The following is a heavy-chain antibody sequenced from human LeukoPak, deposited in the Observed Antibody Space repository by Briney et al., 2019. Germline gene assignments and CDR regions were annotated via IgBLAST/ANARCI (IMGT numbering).Heavy chain of an antibody. Sequence: SETLSLTCSVSGGSFSSHYWCWIRQPPGKGLEWIGYIYYSGSTNYNPSLQSRVTISVDTSKNQFSLKLSSVTAADTAVYYCARAVVGANPFDYWGQGTLVTVSS. J-gene: IGHJ4*02. CDR1: GGSFSSHY. D-gene: IGHD1-26*01. V-gene: IGHV4-59*11. CDR2: IYYSGST. CDR3: ARAVVGANPFDY.